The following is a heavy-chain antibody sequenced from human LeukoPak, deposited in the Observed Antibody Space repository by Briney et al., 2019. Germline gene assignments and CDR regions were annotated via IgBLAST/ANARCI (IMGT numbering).Heavy chain of an antibody. J-gene: IGHJ6*02. Sequence: GGSLRLSCAASGFTFSDYYMSWIRQAPGKGLEWVSYISSSSSYTNYADSVKGRFTISRDNAKNSLYLQMNSLRAEDTAVYYCAREYVYYYGMDVWGQGTTVTVSS. CDR2: ISSSSSYT. V-gene: IGHV3-11*05. CDR3: AREYVYYYGMDV. D-gene: IGHD3-16*01. CDR1: GFTFSDYY.